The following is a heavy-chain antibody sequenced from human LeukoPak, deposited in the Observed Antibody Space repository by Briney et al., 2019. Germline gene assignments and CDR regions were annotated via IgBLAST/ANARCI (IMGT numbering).Heavy chain of an antibody. J-gene: IGHJ4*02. Sequence: AEPLTLTCAVSGGSISNTNWWSWVRPPPGKGLEWIGEIYHSGSTNYNPSLKSRVTISVDKSKNQFSLKLTSVTAADTAVYYCARDTDSTGYHYWGQGTLVSVSS. D-gene: IGHD3-22*01. V-gene: IGHV4-4*02. CDR3: ARDTDSTGYHY. CDR1: GGSISNTNW. CDR2: IYHSGST.